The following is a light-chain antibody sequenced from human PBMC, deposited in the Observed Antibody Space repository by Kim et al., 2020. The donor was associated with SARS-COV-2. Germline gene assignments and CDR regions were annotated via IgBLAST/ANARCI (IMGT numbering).Light chain of an antibody. CDR2: LTRDGSH. Sequence: GAAVKVTCTLSSGHWNYAIAWHQQKREKGPRYLMKLTRDGSHSKGDGIPDRCSRSSCGAERYLTISSLQSEDEADYYCQTWGTGMVFGGGTQLTVL. V-gene: IGLV4-69*01. J-gene: IGLJ2*01. CDR3: QTWGTGMV. CDR1: SGHWNYA.